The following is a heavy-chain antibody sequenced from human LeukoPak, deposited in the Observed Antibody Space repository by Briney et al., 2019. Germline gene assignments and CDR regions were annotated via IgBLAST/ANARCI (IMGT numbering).Heavy chain of an antibody. Sequence: SETLSLTCAVSGYSISSGYYWGWIRQPPGKGLEWVGSIFHRGSTYYNPSLKSRVTISVDTSKNQFSLKLSSVTAADTAVYYCARDRGVAVAGPPGYWGQGTLVTVSS. D-gene: IGHD6-19*01. CDR1: GYSISSGYY. J-gene: IGHJ4*02. CDR3: ARDRGVAVAGPPGY. V-gene: IGHV4-38-2*02. CDR2: IFHRGST.